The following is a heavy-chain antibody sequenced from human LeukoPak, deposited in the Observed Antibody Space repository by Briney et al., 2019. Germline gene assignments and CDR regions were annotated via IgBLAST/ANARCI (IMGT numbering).Heavy chain of an antibody. CDR3: ARDGNFDWLLRYYYMDV. J-gene: IGHJ6*03. Sequence: SETLSLTCTVSVGSISSYYGSWIRQPPGKGLEWTGYIYYSGSTNYNPSLKSRVTISVDTSKNQFSLKLSSVTAADTAVYYCARDGNFDWLLRYYYMDVWGKGTTVTVSS. D-gene: IGHD3-9*01. CDR2: IYYSGST. V-gene: IGHV4-59*01. CDR1: VGSISSYY.